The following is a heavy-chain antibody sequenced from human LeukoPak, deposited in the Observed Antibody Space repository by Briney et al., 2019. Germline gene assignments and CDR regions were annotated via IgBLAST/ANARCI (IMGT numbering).Heavy chain of an antibody. CDR3: AKDVGYCGSTSCYFSY. J-gene: IGHJ4*02. CDR2: VSGSGDAT. CDR1: RFTFSSNA. Sequence: GGSLRLSCAASRFTFSSNAMSWVRQAPGKGLEWVSTVSGSGDATYYAESVKGRFTISRDNSKNTLYLQMNSLRAGDTAVYYCAKDVGYCGSTSCYFSYWGQGTLVTVAS. D-gene: IGHD2-2*01. V-gene: IGHV3-23*01.